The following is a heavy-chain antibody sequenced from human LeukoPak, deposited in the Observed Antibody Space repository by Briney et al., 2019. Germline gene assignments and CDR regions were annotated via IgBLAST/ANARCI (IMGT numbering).Heavy chain of an antibody. CDR2: IWYDGSNK. CDR1: GFTFSSYG. Sequence: PGGSLRLSCAESGFTFSSYGMHWVRQAPGKGLEWVAVIWYDGSNKYYADSVKGRFTISRDNSKNTLYLQMNSLRAEDTAVYYCAKDRSSSSWFDGYDFWGQGTMVTVSS. D-gene: IGHD6-13*01. CDR3: AKDRSSSSWFDGYDF. J-gene: IGHJ3*01. V-gene: IGHV3-33*06.